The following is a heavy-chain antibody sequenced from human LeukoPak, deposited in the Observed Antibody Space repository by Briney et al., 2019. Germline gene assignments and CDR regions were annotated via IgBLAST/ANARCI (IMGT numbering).Heavy chain of an antibody. Sequence: SETLSLTCTVSGGSISSSSYYWGWIRQPPGKGLEWIGSIYYSGSTYYNPSLKSRVTISVDTSKNQFSLKLSSVTAADTAVYYCARSLNYYDSSGYRYYFDYWGQGTLVTVSS. V-gene: IGHV4-39*07. CDR3: ARSLNYYDSSGYRYYFDY. J-gene: IGHJ4*02. CDR2: IYYSGST. D-gene: IGHD3-22*01. CDR1: GGSISSSSYY.